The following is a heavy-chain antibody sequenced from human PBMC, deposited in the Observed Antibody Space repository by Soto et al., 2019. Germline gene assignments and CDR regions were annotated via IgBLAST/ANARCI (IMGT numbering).Heavy chain of an antibody. Sequence: QVQLVQSGAEVKKPGASVKVSCKASGYTFASYGISWVRQAPGQGLEWMGWISAYNGNTNYAQKLQGRVTMTTDTFTRTAYMEVRSLRSDDTAVYYCAREGTGSSTSCPTYVSFGMDVW. D-gene: IGHD2-2*01. V-gene: IGHV1-18*01. CDR3: AREGTGSSTSCPTYVSFGMDV. CDR1: GYTFASYG. J-gene: IGHJ6*01. CDR2: ISAYNGNT.